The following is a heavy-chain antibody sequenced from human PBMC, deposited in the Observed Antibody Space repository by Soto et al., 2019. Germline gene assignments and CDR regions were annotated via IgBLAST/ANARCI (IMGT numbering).Heavy chain of an antibody. CDR1: GFTFSNYA. CDR3: ARDLGNNYGSFAY. V-gene: IGHV3-30-3*01. D-gene: IGHD4-17*01. CDR2: ISYDGSNK. Sequence: VGSLRVSCVASGFTFSNYAMNWVRQAPGKGLEWVAVISYDGSNKYYADSVKGRITISRDNSRNTLYLQMNNLRAEDTAMYYCARDLGNNYGSFAYWGQGTLVTVSS. J-gene: IGHJ4*02.